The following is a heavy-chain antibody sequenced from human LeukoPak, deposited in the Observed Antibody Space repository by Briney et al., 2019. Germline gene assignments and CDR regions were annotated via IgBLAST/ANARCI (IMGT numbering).Heavy chain of an antibody. CDR1: GYTFTSYG. J-gene: IGHJ6*02. D-gene: IGHD6-19*01. CDR2: ISAYNGNT. V-gene: IGHV1-18*01. Sequence: ASVKVSCKASGYTFTSYGISWVRQAPGQGLEWMGWISAYNGNTTYAQKLQGRVTMTTDASTSTAYMELRSLRSDDTAVYYCARDWFAVADYYYYGMDVWGQGTTVTVSS. CDR3: ARDWFAVADYYYYGMDV.